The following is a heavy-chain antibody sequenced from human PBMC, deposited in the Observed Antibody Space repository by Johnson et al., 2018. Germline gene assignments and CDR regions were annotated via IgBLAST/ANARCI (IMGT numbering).Heavy chain of an antibody. J-gene: IGHJ6*03. Sequence: QVQLVQSGGGVVQPGRSLRLSCAASGFTFSSYDMHWVRQAPGKGLEWVALISYDGSNKYYADSVKGRFTISRDNSKNTLYLQMNSLRAEDTAVYYCAKASGYSMDVWGKGTTVTGSS. CDR1: GFTFSSYD. CDR3: AKASGYSMDV. V-gene: IGHV3-30*18. CDR2: ISYDGSNK.